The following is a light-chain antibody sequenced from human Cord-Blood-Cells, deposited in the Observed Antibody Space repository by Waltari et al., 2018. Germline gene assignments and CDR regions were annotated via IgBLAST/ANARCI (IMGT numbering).Light chain of an antibody. J-gene: IGLJ3*02. Sequence: NFMLTQPDSVSESPGKTVTISRTGSSGRIAGNQVRGYQQRPGRAPTTVIYEDNQRPSGLPDRFSVSIDSSSNSASLTISGLKTEDEADYYCQSYDSSNWVFGGGTKLTVL. CDR3: QSYDSSNWV. CDR2: EDN. V-gene: IGLV6-57*02. CDR1: SGRIAGNQ.